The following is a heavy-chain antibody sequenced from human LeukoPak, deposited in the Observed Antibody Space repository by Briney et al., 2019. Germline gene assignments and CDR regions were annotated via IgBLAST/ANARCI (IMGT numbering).Heavy chain of an antibody. D-gene: IGHD3-22*01. CDR1: GFTFSSYW. CDR3: TRDYYDSSGRSVD. Sequence: GGSLRLSCAGSGFTFSSYWMSWVRQAPGKGLEWVAKIKQDGSEKYYVDSVRGRFSISRDNAKNSLYLQMNSLRAEDTATYYCTRDYYDSSGRSVDWGQGTLVTVSS. CDR2: IKQDGSEK. V-gene: IGHV3-7*01. J-gene: IGHJ4*02.